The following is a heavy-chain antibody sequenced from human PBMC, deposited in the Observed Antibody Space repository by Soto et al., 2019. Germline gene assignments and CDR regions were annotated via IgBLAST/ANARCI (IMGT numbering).Heavy chain of an antibody. V-gene: IGHV3-21*01. J-gene: IGHJ5*02. CDR3: ESDATPVTDFNWFDP. Sequence: PGGSLRLSCAASGFTFSSYTMNWVRQAPGKGLEWVSSISSTSSYTYYADSVKGRFTISRDNAKNSLSLQMNSLRVEDTAVYYCESDATPVTDFNWFDPWGQGTMVTVSS. CDR2: ISSTSSYT. CDR1: GFTFSSYT. D-gene: IGHD4-17*01.